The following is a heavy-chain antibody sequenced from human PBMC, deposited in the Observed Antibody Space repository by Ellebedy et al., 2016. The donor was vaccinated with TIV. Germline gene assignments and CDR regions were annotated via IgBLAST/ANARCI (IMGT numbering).Heavy chain of an antibody. CDR1: GFTLSGSS. CDR2: IRNRAESYVT. Sequence: GGSLRLXXAASGFTLSGSSIHWVRQASGKGLEWVGRIRNRAESYVTTYGASVKGRFTISRDDSTNTAYLEMNSLTTEDTAVYYCSSKGVTAWGYGDYWGQGTLVTVSS. J-gene: IGHJ4*02. D-gene: IGHD7-27*01. CDR3: SSKGVTAWGYGDY. V-gene: IGHV3-73*01.